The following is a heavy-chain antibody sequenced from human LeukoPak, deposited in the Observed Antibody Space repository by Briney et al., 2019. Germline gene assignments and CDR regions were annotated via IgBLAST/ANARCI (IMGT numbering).Heavy chain of an antibody. CDR2: IYHSGST. V-gene: IGHV4-30-2*01. J-gene: IGHJ5*02. Sequence: SETLSLTCAVSGDSISSGGYSWSWIRQPPGKGLEWIGYIYHSGSTYYNPSLKSRVTISVDRSKNQFSLKLSSVTAADTAVYYCARGQDWFDPWGQGTLVTVSS. CDR1: GDSISSGGYS. CDR3: ARGQDWFDP.